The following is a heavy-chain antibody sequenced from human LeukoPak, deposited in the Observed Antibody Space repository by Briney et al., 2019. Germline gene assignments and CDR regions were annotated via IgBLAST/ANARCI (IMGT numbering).Heavy chain of an antibody. D-gene: IGHD6-19*01. CDR1: GYTFTSYY. J-gene: IGHJ6*02. CDR3: ARGLQWLVWGYYYYGMDV. V-gene: IGHV1-46*01. CDR2: INPSGGST. Sequence: ASVKVSCKASGYTFTSYYMHWVRQAPGQGLEWVGIINPSGGSTSYAQKFQGRVTMTRDTSTSTVYMELSSLRSEDTAVYYCARGLQWLVWGYYYYGMDVWGQGTTVTVSS.